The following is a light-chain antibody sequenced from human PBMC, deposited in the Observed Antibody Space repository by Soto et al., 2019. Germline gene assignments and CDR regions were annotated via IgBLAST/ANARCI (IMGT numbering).Light chain of an antibody. CDR3: QQSYNTPL. CDR2: GTS. J-gene: IGKJ4*01. V-gene: IGKV1-39*01. CDR1: QRISSY. Sequence: DIQMSQFPCSLSASIGDRVTITCRTSQRISSYLNWYQQKPGKAPKLLIYGTSSLQSGVASWFSGSGSRTAFTLTISSLQPEDFATYYCQQSYNTPLFGGGTKVEIK.